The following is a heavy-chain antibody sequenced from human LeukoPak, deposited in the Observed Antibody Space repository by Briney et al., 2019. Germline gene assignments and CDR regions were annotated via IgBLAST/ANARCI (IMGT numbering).Heavy chain of an antibody. CDR3: TRGGSVPATRSFDY. Sequence: GGSLRLSCAASGFTFSSYSMNWVRQAPGKGLAWLSVIYSGGTTYYADSVKGRFTISRDNSKNTVYLQMNSLRVEDTAVYYCTRGGSVPATRSFDYWGQGTLVTVSS. D-gene: IGHD6-19*01. J-gene: IGHJ4*02. CDR1: GFTFSSYS. V-gene: IGHV3-66*01. CDR2: IYSGGTT.